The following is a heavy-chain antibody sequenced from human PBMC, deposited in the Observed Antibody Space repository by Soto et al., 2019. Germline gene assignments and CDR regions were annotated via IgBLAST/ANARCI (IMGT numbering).Heavy chain of an antibody. CDR3: ASSYFDSWTEYSNPVKY. CDR1: GYTFANYD. J-gene: IGHJ4*02. CDR2: ISTKSGKT. V-gene: IGHV1-18*04. Sequence: QVQLVQSAAEVKEPGASVKVSCKASGYTFANYDISWVRQAPGQGLEWMAGISTKSGKTEYAQNVQGRLTLTADSPTTTVHMELRSLRSDDTAVYYCASSYFDSWTEYSNPVKYWGQGTLVAVSS. D-gene: IGHD3-3*01.